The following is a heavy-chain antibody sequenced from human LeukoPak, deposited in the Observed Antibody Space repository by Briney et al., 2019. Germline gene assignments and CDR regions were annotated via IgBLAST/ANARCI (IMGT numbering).Heavy chain of an antibody. J-gene: IGHJ2*01. CDR3: ARGSVTGYWYFDL. Sequence: GGSLRLSCAASGFTFSSYSMNWVRQAPGKGLEWVSYISSRSGTIYYADSVKGRFTISRDNAKNSLYLQMNSLRAEDTAVYYCARGSVTGYWYFDLWGRGTLVTVSS. D-gene: IGHD4-11*01. V-gene: IGHV3-48*01. CDR2: ISSRSGTI. CDR1: GFTFSSYS.